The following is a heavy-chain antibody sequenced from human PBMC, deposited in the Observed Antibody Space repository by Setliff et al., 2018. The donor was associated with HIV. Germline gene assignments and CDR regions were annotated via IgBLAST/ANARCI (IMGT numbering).Heavy chain of an antibody. CDR3: AKAVRYGGYSYFYYGFDV. CDR2: ITGGGVTT. CDR1: GFTFVSCA. Sequence: GSLRLSSAASGFTFVSCAMNWVRRAPVMGLEWVSSITGGGVTTYYADSVKGRFTSPRDNSKNTLYLKMNSLRDEDTAIYYCAKAVRYGGYSYFYYGFDVWGQGTTVTVSS. J-gene: IGHJ6*02. D-gene: IGHD2-2*03. V-gene: IGHV3-23*01.